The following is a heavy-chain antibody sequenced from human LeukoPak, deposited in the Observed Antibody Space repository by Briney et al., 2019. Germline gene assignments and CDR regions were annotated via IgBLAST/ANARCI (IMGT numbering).Heavy chain of an antibody. CDR3: ARGGSGIVGYYYMDV. V-gene: IGHV4-39*07. CDR2: MFSGGST. J-gene: IGHJ6*03. CDR1: GGSISSSTFY. Sequence: SETLSLTCTVSGGSISSSTFYWGWIRQPPGKGLEWIGSMFSGGSTYYNPSLKSRVTISVDTSKNQFSLKLSSVTVADTAVYYCARGGSGIVGYYYMDVWGKGTTVTISS. D-gene: IGHD3-10*01.